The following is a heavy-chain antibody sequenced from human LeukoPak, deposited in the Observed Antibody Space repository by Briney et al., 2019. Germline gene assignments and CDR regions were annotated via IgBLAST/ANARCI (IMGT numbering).Heavy chain of an antibody. CDR2: ISSNGGST. CDR1: GFTFSNYA. V-gene: IGHV3-64D*09. D-gene: IGHD1-7*01. CDR3: ARDLLGWNYLFDY. Sequence: PGGSLRLSCSTSGFTFSNYAMHWVRPAAGRGLEYVSAISSNGGSTYYADSVKGRFTISRDNSKNTVFLQMSSLRAEDTAVYYCARDLLGWNYLFDYWGQGTLVTVSS. J-gene: IGHJ4*02.